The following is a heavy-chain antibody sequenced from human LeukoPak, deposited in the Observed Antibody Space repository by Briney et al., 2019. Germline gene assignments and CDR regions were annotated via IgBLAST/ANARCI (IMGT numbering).Heavy chain of an antibody. CDR2: IYWNDDK. CDR3: AHRRRHSNLLVFRTFSFDY. Sequence: SGPTLVNPTQTLTLTCTFSGFSLRTSGVGVGWIRQPPGKALEWLALIYWNDDKRYSPSLKSRLTITKDSSKNQVVLTMTNMDPVDTATYYCAHRRRHSNLLVFRTFSFDYWGQGTLVTVSS. CDR1: GFSLRTSGVG. V-gene: IGHV2-5*01. J-gene: IGHJ4*02. D-gene: IGHD6-13*01.